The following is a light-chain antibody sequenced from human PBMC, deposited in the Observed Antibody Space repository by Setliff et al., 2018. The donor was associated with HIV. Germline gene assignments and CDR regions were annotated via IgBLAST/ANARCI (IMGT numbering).Light chain of an antibody. CDR3: QVWDRSNYV. J-gene: IGLJ1*01. V-gene: IGLV3-21*04. Sequence: SYELTQPPSVSVAPGKTARITCGGNNIETKSVHWYQQKPGQAPVLVISYDTDRPSGIPERFSGSNSGNTATLTISGVEAGDEADYYCQVWDRSNYVFGAGTKV. CDR1: NIETKS. CDR2: YDT.